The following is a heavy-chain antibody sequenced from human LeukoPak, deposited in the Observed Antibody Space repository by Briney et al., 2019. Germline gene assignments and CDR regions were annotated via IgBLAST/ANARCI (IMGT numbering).Heavy chain of an antibody. V-gene: IGHV3-23*01. J-gene: IGHJ6*04. CDR2: ISGSGGST. D-gene: IGHD3-10*02. CDR1: GFTFSSYG. CDR3: GELGITMIGGV. Sequence: GGSLRLPCAASGFTFSSYGMSWVRQAPGKGLEWVSAISGSGGSTYYAVSVKGRFTISRDNAKNTRYLQMNSLRAEDTAVYYCGELGITMIGGVWGKGTTVTISS.